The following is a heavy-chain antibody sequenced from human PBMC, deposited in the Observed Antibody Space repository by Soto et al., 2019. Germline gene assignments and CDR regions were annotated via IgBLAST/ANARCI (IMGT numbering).Heavy chain of an antibody. CDR1: GYTFTSYG. D-gene: IGHD3-22*01. CDR2: ISAYNGNT. J-gene: IGHJ4*02. Sequence: XSVKVSCKASGYTFTSYGIIWGRQAPGQGLEWMGWISAYNGNTNHAQKLQGRVTMTTDTSTSTAYMELRSLRSDDTAVYYCARIRSAPYYDSSGYPDYWGQGTLVTVS. V-gene: IGHV1-18*04. CDR3: ARIRSAPYYDSSGYPDY.